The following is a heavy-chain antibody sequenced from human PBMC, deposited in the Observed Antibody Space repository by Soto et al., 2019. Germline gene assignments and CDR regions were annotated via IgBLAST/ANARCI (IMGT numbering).Heavy chain of an antibody. V-gene: IGHV3-15*07. CDR1: GFTFSNAW. J-gene: IGHJ6*02. Sequence: GGSLRLSCAASGFTFSNAWMNWVRQAPGKGLEWVGRIKSKTDGGTTDYAAPVKGRFTISRDDSKNTLYLQMNSLKTEDTAVYYCTTALSVDTAMVLPYYYGMDVWGQGTTVTVSS. CDR3: TTALSVDTAMVLPYYYGMDV. CDR2: IKSKTDGGTT. D-gene: IGHD5-18*01.